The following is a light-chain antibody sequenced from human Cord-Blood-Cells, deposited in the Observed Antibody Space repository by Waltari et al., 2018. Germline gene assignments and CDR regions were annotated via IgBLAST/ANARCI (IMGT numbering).Light chain of an antibody. CDR2: EVS. CDR1: SSDVGSYNL. Sequence: QSALTQPASVSGSPAQSITISCTGTSSDVGSYNLVSWYQQHPGKAPKLMIYEVSKRPSGVSNRCSGSKSGNTASLTISGLQAEDEADYYCCSYAGSSTLVFGGGTKLTVL. CDR3: CSYAGSSTLV. V-gene: IGLV2-23*02. J-gene: IGLJ2*01.